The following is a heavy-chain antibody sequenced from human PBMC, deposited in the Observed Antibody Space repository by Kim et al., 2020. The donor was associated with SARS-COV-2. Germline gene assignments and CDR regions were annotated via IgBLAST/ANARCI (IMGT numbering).Heavy chain of an antibody. D-gene: IGHD3-16*01. CDR1: GFSISDYA. V-gene: IGHV3-30*03. J-gene: IGHJ5*02. CDR2: ISTDGSNR. Sequence: GGSLRLSCAASGFSISDYAMHWVRQAPGKGLEWVSVISTDGSNRFYGDSVKGRFTISRDNSKNTVYGQLDSLRIEDTAVYYCVRDPRMLGPRNCFDAWGQGTLVTVSS. CDR3: VRDPRMLGPRNCFDA.